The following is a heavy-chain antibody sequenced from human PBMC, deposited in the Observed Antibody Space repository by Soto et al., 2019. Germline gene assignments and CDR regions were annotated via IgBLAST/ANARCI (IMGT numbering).Heavy chain of an antibody. V-gene: IGHV6-1*01. CDR3: ANDPGYSHDY. D-gene: IGHD5-12*01. CDR1: GDSVSIYSGA. CDR2: TYYRSKWYY. J-gene: IGHJ4*02. Sequence: PSQTLSLTCVISGDSVSIYSGAWNWIRQSPSRGLEWLGRTYYRSKWYYDYAESVKSRIIISVDTSKNQFSLQLNSVTPEDAAVYYCANDPGYSHDYWSQGTQVTVSS.